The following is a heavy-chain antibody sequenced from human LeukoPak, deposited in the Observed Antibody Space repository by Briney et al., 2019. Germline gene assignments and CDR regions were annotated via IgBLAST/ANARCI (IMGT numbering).Heavy chain of an antibody. V-gene: IGHV1-2*06. CDR3: ARYSSGWYLNWFDP. Sequence: ASVKVSCKASGYIFTGYYMHWVRQAPGQGLEWMGRINPNSGGTNYAQKFQGRVTMTRDTSISTAYMELSRLRSDDTAVYYCARYSSGWYLNWFDPWGQGTLVTVSS. CDR1: GYIFTGYY. J-gene: IGHJ5*02. D-gene: IGHD6-19*01. CDR2: INPNSGGT.